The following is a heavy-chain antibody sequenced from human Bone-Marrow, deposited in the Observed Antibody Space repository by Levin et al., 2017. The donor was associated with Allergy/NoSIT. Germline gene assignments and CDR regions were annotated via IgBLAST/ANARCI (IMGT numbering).Heavy chain of an antibody. CDR1: GFTFSRYS. J-gene: IGHJ4*02. Sequence: GESLKISCAASGFTFSRYSMHWVRQAPGKGLEWVALISYDEKTNFYADSVKGRFTISRDNSQNTVYLEINTLRSEDSAVYYCARDKNTVLLVYATGLLDSWGQGTLVTVSS. V-gene: IGHV3-30*04. CDR3: ARDKNTVLLVYATGLLDS. D-gene: IGHD2/OR15-2a*01. CDR2: ISYDEKTN.